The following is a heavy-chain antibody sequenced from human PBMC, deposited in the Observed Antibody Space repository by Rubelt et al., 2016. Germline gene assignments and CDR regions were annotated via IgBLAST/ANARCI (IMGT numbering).Heavy chain of an antibody. CDR3: AREPASTCYFDF. Sequence: GASVKISCTASGYSFTTYYMHWVRQAPGQGLEWMVMIDPSGGATNYAQKFQGRITMTRDTSTSTVYLDLSSLRSEDTAVYYCAREPASTCYFDFWGQGTLVTVSS. D-gene: IGHD2/OR15-2a*01. V-gene: IGHV1-46*01. CDR1: GYSFTTYY. CDR2: IDPSGGAT. J-gene: IGHJ4*02.